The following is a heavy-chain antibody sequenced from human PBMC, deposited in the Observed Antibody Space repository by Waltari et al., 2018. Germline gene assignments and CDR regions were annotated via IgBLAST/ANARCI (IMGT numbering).Heavy chain of an antibody. CDR1: GGSIGNYY. D-gene: IGHD6-19*01. CDR3: ARVAVADTFDY. J-gene: IGHJ4*02. Sequence: QVQLQESGPGLVKPSETLSLTCTFSGGSIGNYYWSWIRQPPGKGLEWIGYVFYTGRTNSHPSLKSRVTISVDTSKNQFSLKLSSVTAADTAVYYCARVAVADTFDYWGQGTLVTVSS. V-gene: IGHV4-59*01. CDR2: VFYTGRT.